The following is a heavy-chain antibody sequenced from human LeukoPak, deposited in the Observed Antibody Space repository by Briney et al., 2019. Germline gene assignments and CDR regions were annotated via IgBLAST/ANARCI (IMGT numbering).Heavy chain of an antibody. V-gene: IGHV5-51*01. CDR2: IYPGDSDT. Sequence: GESLKISCKGSGYSFTSYWIGLVRQMPGKVLEWMGIIYPGDSDTRYSPSFQGQVTISADKSISTAYLQWSSLKASDTAMYYCARQSGWSVVAAQNWFDPWGQGTLVTVSS. CDR3: ARQSGWSVVAAQNWFDP. J-gene: IGHJ5*02. CDR1: GYSFTSYW. D-gene: IGHD2-15*01.